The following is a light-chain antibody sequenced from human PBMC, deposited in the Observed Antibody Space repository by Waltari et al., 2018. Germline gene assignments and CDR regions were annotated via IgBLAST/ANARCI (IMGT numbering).Light chain of an antibody. V-gene: IGLV3-21*04. CDR3: LVWHSTIDHQGV. CDR2: YDS. J-gene: IGLJ2*01. CDR1: TIGSNS. Sequence: SYVVTPSPSVSVAPGETARITCVGDTIGSNSVHWYQQRPGQAPVLVISYDSDRPSGIPERFSGSNSGNTATLTISWVEAEDEADYYCLVWHSTIDHQGVFGGGTKLTVL.